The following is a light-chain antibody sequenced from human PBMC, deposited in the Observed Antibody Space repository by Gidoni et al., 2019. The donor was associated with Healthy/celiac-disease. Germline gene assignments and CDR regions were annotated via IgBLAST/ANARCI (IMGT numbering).Light chain of an antibody. CDR2: TVS. J-gene: IGKJ1*01. V-gene: IGKV2-30*01. Sequence: DVVMTQSPLSLPVTLGQTASISCRSSQSLVYRDGNTSLTWFQQRPGPSPRRLIYTVSNRDSGVPDRFSGSGSGTDFTLNISRVEAEYVGVYYCMQGTHWPPTFGQGTKVEIK. CDR1: QSLVYRDGNTS. CDR3: MQGTHWPPT.